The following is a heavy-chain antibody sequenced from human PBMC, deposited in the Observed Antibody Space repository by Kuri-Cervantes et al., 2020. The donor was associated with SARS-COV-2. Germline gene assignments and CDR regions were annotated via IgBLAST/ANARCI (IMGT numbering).Heavy chain of an antibody. J-gene: IGHJ4*02. Sequence: GESLKISCAASGFTFSSYGMHWVRQAPGKGLEWVAVIWYGGSNKYYADSVKGRFTISRDNSKNTLYLQMNSLRAEDTAVYYCARGGHYCSSTSCYMPGDYWGQGTLVTVSS. CDR2: IWYGGSNK. CDR1: GFTFSSYG. V-gene: IGHV3-33*08. D-gene: IGHD2-2*02. CDR3: ARGGHYCSSTSCYMPGDY.